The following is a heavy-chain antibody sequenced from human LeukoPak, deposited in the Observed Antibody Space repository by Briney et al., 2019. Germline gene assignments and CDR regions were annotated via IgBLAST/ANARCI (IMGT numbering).Heavy chain of an antibody. CDR2: MQNDGSEK. V-gene: IGHV3-30*02. CDR3: ARGFDYGFHY. J-gene: IGHJ4*02. Sequence: HPGGSLRPSCAASGFRFSTSAMDWVRHAPGKGLEWVAFMQNDGSEKYYADSVKGRVTISRDISKNTLYLQINSLRIEDTAVYYCARGFDYGFHYWGQGTLVTVSS. D-gene: IGHD4-17*01. CDR1: GFRFSTSA.